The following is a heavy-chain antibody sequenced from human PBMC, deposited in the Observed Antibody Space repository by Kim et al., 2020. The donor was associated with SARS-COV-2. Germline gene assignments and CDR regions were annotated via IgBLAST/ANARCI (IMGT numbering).Heavy chain of an antibody. V-gene: IGHV4-34*01. D-gene: IGHD2-2*02. Sequence: SETLSLTCAVYGGSFSDYNWSWICQPPGQGLEWIGKINHSGSTNTSPSLTSRITISVDMSKTQYYLRLKPMTATDTAVYYCAGGRAGVVPAPVLGLGSYYDCCAMDVWGQGTPVAVSS. CDR2: INHSGST. J-gene: IGHJ6*02. CDR1: GGSFSDYN. CDR3: AGGRAGVVPAPVLGLGSYYDCCAMDV.